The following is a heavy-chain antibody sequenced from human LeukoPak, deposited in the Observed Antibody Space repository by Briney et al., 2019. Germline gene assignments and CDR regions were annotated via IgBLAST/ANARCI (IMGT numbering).Heavy chain of an antibody. CDR2: INPNSGGT. Sequence: ASVKVSCKASGYTFTGYYMRWVRQAPGQGLEWMGRINPNSGGTNYAQKFQGRVTMTRDTSISTAYMELSRLRSDDTAVYYCARDHYDFWSGYSVRYFDYWGQGTLVTVSS. J-gene: IGHJ4*02. D-gene: IGHD3-3*01. CDR3: ARDHYDFWSGYSVRYFDY. V-gene: IGHV1-2*06. CDR1: GYTFTGYY.